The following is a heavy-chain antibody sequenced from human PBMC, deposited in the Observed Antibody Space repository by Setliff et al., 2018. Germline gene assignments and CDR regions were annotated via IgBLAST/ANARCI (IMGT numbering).Heavy chain of an antibody. D-gene: IGHD3-10*01. CDR3: ARVRPDGSGNYCKY. J-gene: IGHJ4*02. CDR2: ISPYGGNT. V-gene: IGHV1-8*01. CDR1: GYTFTSYG. Sequence: GASVKVSCKASGYTFTSYGINWVRQATDQGLEWMGWISPYGGNTEYAQKFQGRVTMTRDTSISTAYMELNSLTSEDTAVYYCARVRPDGSGNYCKYWGQGTLVTVSS.